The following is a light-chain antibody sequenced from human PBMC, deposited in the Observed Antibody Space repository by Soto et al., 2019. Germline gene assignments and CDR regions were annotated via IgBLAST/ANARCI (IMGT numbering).Light chain of an antibody. CDR3: QQYNTYSSLT. J-gene: IGKJ4*01. CDR1: QDVRND. V-gene: IGKV1-6*01. CDR2: AAS. Sequence: AIQMTQSPSSLSASVGDRVTITCRASQDVRNDLGWYQQKPGEAPKLLIYAASSLESGVPSRFSGSGSGTDFTLTISSLQPEDFATYYCQQYNTYSSLTFGGGTKVEIK.